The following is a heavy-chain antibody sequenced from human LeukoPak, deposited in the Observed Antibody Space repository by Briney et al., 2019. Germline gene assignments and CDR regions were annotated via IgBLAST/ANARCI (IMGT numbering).Heavy chain of an antibody. Sequence: GGSLRLSCAASGFTVSSNYMSWVRQAPGKGLEWVSVIYTGGTTYYADSVKGRFTFSRDNSKNTLYLQMDSLRAEDTAVYYCARGFNRGFDPWGQGTLVTVSS. D-gene: IGHD1-14*01. CDR3: ARGFNRGFDP. CDR2: IYTGGTT. V-gene: IGHV3-53*01. CDR1: GFTVSSNY. J-gene: IGHJ5*02.